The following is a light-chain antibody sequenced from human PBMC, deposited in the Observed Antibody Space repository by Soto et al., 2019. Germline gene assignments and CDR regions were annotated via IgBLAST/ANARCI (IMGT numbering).Light chain of an antibody. CDR2: GAS. Sequence: EIVLTQSPGTLSLSPGERATLSCGASQRVSSSYLAWYQQKPGQAPRLLIYGASSRATGIPDRFRGSGSGTDFTLTISRLEPEAFAVYYCQQYGSSPMYTFGQGTKLEIK. J-gene: IGKJ2*01. V-gene: IGKV3-20*01. CDR3: QQYGSSPMYT. CDR1: QRVSSSY.